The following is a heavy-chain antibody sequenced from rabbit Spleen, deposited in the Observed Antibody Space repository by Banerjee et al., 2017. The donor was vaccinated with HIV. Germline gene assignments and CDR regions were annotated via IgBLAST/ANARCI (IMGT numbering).Heavy chain of an antibody. CDR3: ARDLASVVGWNFNL. J-gene: IGHJ4*01. D-gene: IGHD3-1*01. V-gene: IGHV1S7*01. CDR2: IDPVFGSA. CDR1: GFDFTSYY. Sequence: QLKESGGGLVQPGGSLKLSCKASGFDFTSYYMSWVRQAPGKGLEWIGYIDPVFGSAYYASWVNGRFSISRENTQNTLYLQLNSLTAADTATYFCARDLASVVGWNFNLWGPGTLVTVS.